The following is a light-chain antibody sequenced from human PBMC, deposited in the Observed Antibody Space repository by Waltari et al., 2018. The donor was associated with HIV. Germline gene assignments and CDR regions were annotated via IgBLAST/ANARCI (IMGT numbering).Light chain of an antibody. CDR1: NSDVGRYDY. Sequence: QSALTQPASVSGSPGQSITISCIGTNSDVGRYDYVSWYQHHPGNAPKLIMYEVTNRPSVVSNRVSGSKSGNTASLTISGLQTEDEAEYYCSSYTSTTTLGVFGSGTKLTVL. J-gene: IGLJ2*01. V-gene: IGLV2-14*01. CDR2: EVT. CDR3: SSYTSTTTLGV.